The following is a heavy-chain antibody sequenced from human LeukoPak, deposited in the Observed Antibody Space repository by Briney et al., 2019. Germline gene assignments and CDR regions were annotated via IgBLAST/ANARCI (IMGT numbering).Heavy chain of an antibody. D-gene: IGHD2-2*01. CDR2: ISGSGGST. Sequence: PGGSLRLSCAASGFTFSSYAMSWVRQAPGKGLEWVSAISGSGGSTYYADSVKGRFTISRDNSKNTLYLQMNSLRAEDTAVYYCFYCSSTSCYGLNWFDPWGQGTLVTVSS. V-gene: IGHV3-23*01. CDR1: GFTFSSYA. CDR3: FYCSSTSCYGLNWFDP. J-gene: IGHJ5*02.